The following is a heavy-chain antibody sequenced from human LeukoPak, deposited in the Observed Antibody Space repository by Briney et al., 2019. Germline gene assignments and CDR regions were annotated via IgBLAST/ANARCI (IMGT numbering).Heavy chain of an antibody. CDR3: ARAPSEIGGYYPEYFRH. Sequence: GGPLRLSCAASGFTFSTYWMHWVRHAPGKGLVWVSRIKSDGSTSYADSVKGRFTISRDNAKNTVSLQMNSLRPEDTGVYYCARAPSEIGGYYPEYFRHWGQGTLVTVSS. V-gene: IGHV3-74*01. CDR2: IKSDGST. CDR1: GFTFSTYW. J-gene: IGHJ1*01. D-gene: IGHD3-22*01.